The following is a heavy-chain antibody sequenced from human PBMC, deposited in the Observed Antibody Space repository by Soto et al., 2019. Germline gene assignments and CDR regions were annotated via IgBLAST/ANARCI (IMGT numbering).Heavy chain of an antibody. Sequence: QVQLQESGPGLVKPSETLSLTCTVSGGSISSYHWSWIRQPTGKGLEWIGYIYYSGSTNYNPSLKSRVTISVETSKNQFSLKLSSVTAADTAVYYCARVGRYSGSYGAFDIWGQGTMVTVSS. CDR2: IYYSGST. CDR3: ARVGRYSGSYGAFDI. D-gene: IGHD1-26*01. CDR1: GGSISSYH. J-gene: IGHJ3*02. V-gene: IGHV4-59*01.